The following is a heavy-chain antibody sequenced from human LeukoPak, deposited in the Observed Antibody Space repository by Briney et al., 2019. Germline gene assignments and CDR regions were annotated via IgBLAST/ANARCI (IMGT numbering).Heavy chain of an antibody. Sequence: GGSLRLSCAASGFTASTKYMSWVRQAPGKGLEWVSIIYSGGSTYYADSVKGRFTISRDNSKNTLYLQMNSLRAEDTAVYYCATKFGKLVMDAFDIWGQGTRVTVSS. V-gene: IGHV3-53*01. CDR2: IYSGGST. D-gene: IGHD3-10*01. J-gene: IGHJ3*02. CDR3: ATKFGKLVMDAFDI. CDR1: GFTASTKY.